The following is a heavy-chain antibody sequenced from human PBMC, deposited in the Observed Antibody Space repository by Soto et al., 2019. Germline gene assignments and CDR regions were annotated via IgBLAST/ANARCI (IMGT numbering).Heavy chain of an antibody. V-gene: IGHV3-11*06. CDR3: ARGGGGGLFEH. Sequence: GSLSLSCATSGFPFSDYYMSWIRQAPGKGLEWLSHISPKSTYRNYADSVKGRFTISRDNTKSSLFLQMNSLGVEDTAVYYCARGGGGGLFEHWGQGVLVTVSS. D-gene: IGHD2-21*01. J-gene: IGHJ4*02. CDR1: GFPFSDYY. CDR2: ISPKSTYR.